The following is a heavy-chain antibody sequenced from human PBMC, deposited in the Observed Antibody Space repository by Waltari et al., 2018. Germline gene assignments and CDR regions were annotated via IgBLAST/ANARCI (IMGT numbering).Heavy chain of an antibody. Sequence: EVQLVESGGGLVQPGGSLRLSCVVSGFTFSNYWMTWVRQAPGKGLQWVANINEDGSARSYVYSLSGRFTISRDNAKMSLYLQINSLRAEDTAVYYCARDIPAGNSFLDYWGQGTQVTVSS. J-gene: IGHJ4*02. CDR3: ARDIPAGNSFLDY. D-gene: IGHD2-2*02. CDR1: GFTFSNYW. V-gene: IGHV3-7*01. CDR2: INEDGSAR.